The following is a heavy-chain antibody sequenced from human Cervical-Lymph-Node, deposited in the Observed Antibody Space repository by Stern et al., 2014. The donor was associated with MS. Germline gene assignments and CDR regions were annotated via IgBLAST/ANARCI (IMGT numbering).Heavy chain of an antibody. V-gene: IGHV4-61*01. CDR3: ARGRGINGDYYYFDD. D-gene: IGHD4-17*01. Sequence: QVQLQESGPGLVKPSETLSLTCSVSGGSVRSGTYYWSWFRQPPGKGLEWIGYCSDSGSTNANPSIDSRATISVDTSKNQFSLTLRSVTAADTAVYYCARGRGINGDYYYFDDWGQGTLVPVSS. J-gene: IGHJ4*02. CDR1: GGSVRSGTYY. CDR2: CSDSGST.